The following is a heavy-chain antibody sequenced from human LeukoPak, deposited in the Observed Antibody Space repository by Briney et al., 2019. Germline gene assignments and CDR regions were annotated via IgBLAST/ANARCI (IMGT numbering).Heavy chain of an antibody. J-gene: IGHJ5*02. Sequence: PGGSLRLSCAASGFTFSSYSMNWVRQAPGKGLEWVSSISSSSSYIYYADSVKGRFTISRDNAKNSLYLQMNSLRAEDTAMYYCARDGWFGDYNWFDPCGQGTLVTVSS. CDR3: ARDGWFGDYNWFDP. D-gene: IGHD3-10*01. CDR1: GFTFSSYS. CDR2: ISSSSSYI. V-gene: IGHV3-21*01.